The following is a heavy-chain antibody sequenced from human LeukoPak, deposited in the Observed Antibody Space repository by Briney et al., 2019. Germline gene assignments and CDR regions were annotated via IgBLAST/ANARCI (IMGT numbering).Heavy chain of an antibody. J-gene: IGHJ3*02. CDR3: ATDPGVDTAMGDAFDI. V-gene: IGHV1-24*01. D-gene: IGHD5-18*01. CDR2: FDPEDGET. Sequence: ASVKVSCKVSGYTLTELSMHWVRQAPGKGLEWMGGFDPEDGETIYAQKFQGRVTMTEDTSTDTAYMELSSLRSGDTAVYYCATDPGVDTAMGDAFDIWGQGTMVTVSS. CDR1: GYTLTELS.